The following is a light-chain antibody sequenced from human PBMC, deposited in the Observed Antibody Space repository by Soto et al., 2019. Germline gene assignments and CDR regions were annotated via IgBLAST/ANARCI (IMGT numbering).Light chain of an antibody. CDR2: DAS. CDR3: QQYNNRPTVYT. J-gene: IGKJ3*01. CDR1: QSVSSK. V-gene: IGKV3-15*01. Sequence: IVMTQSPATLSVSPGERATLSCRASQSVSSKLAWYQQKPGRAPRLLIYDASTRATGIPARFSGSGSGTEFSLTITGLEPEDVAVYHCQQYNNRPTVYTFGPGTNVDIK.